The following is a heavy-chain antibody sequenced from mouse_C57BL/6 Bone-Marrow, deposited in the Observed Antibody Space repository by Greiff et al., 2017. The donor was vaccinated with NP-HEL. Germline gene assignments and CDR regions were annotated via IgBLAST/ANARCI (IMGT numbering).Heavy chain of an antibody. Sequence: EVHLVASGEGLVKPGGSLKLSCAASGFTFSSYAMSWVRQTPEKRLEWVAYISSGGDYIYYADTVKGRFTISRDNARNTLYLQMSSLKSEDTAMYYCTLGPSWYFDVWGTGTTVTVSS. CDR2: ISSGGDYI. D-gene: IGHD3-3*01. CDR3: TLGPSWYFDV. J-gene: IGHJ1*03. V-gene: IGHV5-9-1*02. CDR1: GFTFSSYA.